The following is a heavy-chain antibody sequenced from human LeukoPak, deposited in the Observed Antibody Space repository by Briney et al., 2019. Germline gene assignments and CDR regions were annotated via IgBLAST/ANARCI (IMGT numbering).Heavy chain of an antibody. J-gene: IGHJ3*02. CDR3: ASFKASGAFDI. Sequence: PSETLSLTCAVYGGSFSGYYWSWIRQPPGKGLEWIGEINHSGSTNYNPSLKSRVTISVDTSKNQFSLKLSSVTAADTAVYYCASFKASGAFDIWGQGTMVTVSS. V-gene: IGHV4-34*01. D-gene: IGHD3-10*01. CDR1: GGSFSGYY. CDR2: INHSGST.